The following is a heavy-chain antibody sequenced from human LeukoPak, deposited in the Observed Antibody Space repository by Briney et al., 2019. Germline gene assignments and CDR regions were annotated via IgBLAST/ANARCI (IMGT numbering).Heavy chain of an antibody. CDR2: ISASGDTT. CDR1: GFTFSNSA. D-gene: IGHD1-26*01. Sequence: GGSLRLSCAASGFTFSNSAMTWVRQSPGKGLEWVSDISASGDTTHYADSVKGRFTISRDNSKHTLYLQMNSLKTEDTAVYYCTRILLKWELPGSDAFDIWGEGTMVTVSS. V-gene: IGHV3-23*01. J-gene: IGHJ3*02. CDR3: TRILLKWELPGSDAFDI.